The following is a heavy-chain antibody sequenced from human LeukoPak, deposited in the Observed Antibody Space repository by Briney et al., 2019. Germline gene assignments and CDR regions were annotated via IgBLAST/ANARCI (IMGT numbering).Heavy chain of an antibody. CDR2: INQDGSEK. CDR3: ARESTAGYNSSWYGFRN. J-gene: IGHJ1*01. V-gene: IGHV3-7*01. CDR1: GFTLNGYW. D-gene: IGHD6-13*01. Sequence: PGGSLRLSCASSGFTLNGYWMRGVRQAPGKGLEGVANINQDGSEKYYVDCVKGRFTISRDNAKNSMFLQMGSLRVEDNAVYYCARESTAGYNSSWYGFRNWGQGTLVSVSS.